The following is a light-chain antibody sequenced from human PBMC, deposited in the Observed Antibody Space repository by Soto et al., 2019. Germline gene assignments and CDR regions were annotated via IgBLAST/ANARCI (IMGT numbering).Light chain of an antibody. V-gene: IGKV2-28*01. J-gene: IGKJ4*01. Sequence: DAVLTQSPLSLSVTPGEPASISCRSSQSLQHSNGYNYLDWYVQKPGQSPQLLIYLGSNRASGVPERFSGSESGTDFTLKISRVEAEDVGVYYCMHGLQSPVSFGGGTKVEIK. CDR3: MHGLQSPVS. CDR2: LGS. CDR1: QSLQHSNGYNY.